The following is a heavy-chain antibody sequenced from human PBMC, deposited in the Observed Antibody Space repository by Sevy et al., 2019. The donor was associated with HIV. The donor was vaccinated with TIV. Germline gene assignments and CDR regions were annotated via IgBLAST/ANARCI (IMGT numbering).Heavy chain of an antibody. CDR2: FDPEDGET. CDR1: GYTLTKLS. J-gene: IGHJ4*02. Sequence: ASVKVSCKVSGYTLTKLSMHWVRQAPGKGLEWMGRFDPEDGETIFAQKFQGRVTMTEDTSKDTAYMELSSLRSEDTAVYYWAAAREYYEDSSGYLDYWGQGTLVTVSS. CDR3: AAAREYYEDSSGYLDY. V-gene: IGHV1-24*01. D-gene: IGHD3-22*01.